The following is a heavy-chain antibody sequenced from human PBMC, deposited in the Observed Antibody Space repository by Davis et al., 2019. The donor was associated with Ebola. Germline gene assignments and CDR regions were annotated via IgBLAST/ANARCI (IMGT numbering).Heavy chain of an antibody. J-gene: IGHJ4*02. CDR3: AKGLSTVTSPFDY. Sequence: GESLKISCAASGFTFSSYSMNWVRQAPGKGLEWVSSISSSSSYIYYADSVKGRFTISRDNSKNSLYLQMHSLRAEDTALYFCAKGLSTVTSPFDYWGQGTLVTVSS. V-gene: IGHV3-21*04. CDR1: GFTFSSYS. CDR2: ISSSSSYI. D-gene: IGHD4-11*01.